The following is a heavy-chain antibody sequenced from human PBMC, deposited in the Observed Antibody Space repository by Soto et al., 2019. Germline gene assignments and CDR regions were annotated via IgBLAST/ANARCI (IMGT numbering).Heavy chain of an antibody. CDR3: AKDLYSSSAHFDY. CDR2: ISWNSGSI. CDR1: GFTFDDYA. D-gene: IGHD6-13*01. Sequence: GGSLRLSCAASGFTFDDYAMHWVRQAPGKGLEWVSGISWNSGSIGYADSVKGRFTISRDNAKNSLYLQMNSLRAEDTALYYCAKDLYSSSAHFDYWGQGTLVTFSS. V-gene: IGHV3-9*01. J-gene: IGHJ4*02.